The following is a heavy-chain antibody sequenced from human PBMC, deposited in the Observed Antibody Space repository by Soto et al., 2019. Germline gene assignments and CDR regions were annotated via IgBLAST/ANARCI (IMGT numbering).Heavy chain of an antibody. CDR1: GGSISRYY. D-gene: IGHD3-9*01. V-gene: IGHV4-59*01. CDR3: ARGNFDWLSYGMDV. J-gene: IGHJ6*02. Sequence: SETLSLTCTVSGGSISRYYWSWIRQPPGKGLEWIGYIYYSGSTNYNPSLKSRVTISVDTSKNQFSLKLSSVTAADTAVYYCARGNFDWLSYGMDVWGQGTTVTVSS. CDR2: IYYSGST.